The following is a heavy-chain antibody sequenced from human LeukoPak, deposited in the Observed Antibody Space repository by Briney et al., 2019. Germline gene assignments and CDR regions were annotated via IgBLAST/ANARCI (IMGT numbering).Heavy chain of an antibody. D-gene: IGHD6-6*01. CDR2: INHSGNT. V-gene: IGHV4-30-2*01. Sequence: SETLSLTCTVSGDSISIGYYYWSWIRQPPGKGLEWIGYINHSGNTYYSPSLKSRVTISVDRSNNQFSLKVSSVTAADTAVYYCARWSGSVTARNSYYYMDVWGEGTTVTVSS. J-gene: IGHJ6*03. CDR1: GDSISIGYYY. CDR3: ARWSGSVTARNSYYYMDV.